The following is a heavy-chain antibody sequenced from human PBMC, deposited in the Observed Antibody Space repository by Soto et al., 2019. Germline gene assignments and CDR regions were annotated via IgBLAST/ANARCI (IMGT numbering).Heavy chain of an antibody. D-gene: IGHD2-8*01. CDR3: ARDVYEILGRVVRRLDS. J-gene: IGHJ4*02. V-gene: IGHV3-7*03. CDR1: GFTFGDYW. CDR2: LKRDGRER. Sequence: GGSLRLSCAASGFTFGDYWMTWVRQAPGKGLEWVANLKRDGRERYYVDSVKGRFSVSRDNAKNSLYLEMNNLRPEDTAVYYCARDVYEILGRVVRRLDSWAQGPLVTVSS.